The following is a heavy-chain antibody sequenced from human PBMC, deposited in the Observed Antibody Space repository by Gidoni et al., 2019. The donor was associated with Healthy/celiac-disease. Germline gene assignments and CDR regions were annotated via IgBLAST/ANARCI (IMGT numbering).Heavy chain of an antibody. CDR2: ISGSGGST. D-gene: IGHD2-21*01. CDR3: AKEPWTILPYYYYGMDV. V-gene: IGHV3-23*01. Sequence: EVQLLESGGGLVQPGGSLRLSCAASGFTFSSYAMSWVRQAPGKGLEWVSAISGSGGSTYYADSVKGRFTISRDNSKNTLYLQMNSLRAEDTAVYYCAKEPWTILPYYYYGMDVWGQGTTVTVSS. J-gene: IGHJ6*02. CDR1: GFTFSSYA.